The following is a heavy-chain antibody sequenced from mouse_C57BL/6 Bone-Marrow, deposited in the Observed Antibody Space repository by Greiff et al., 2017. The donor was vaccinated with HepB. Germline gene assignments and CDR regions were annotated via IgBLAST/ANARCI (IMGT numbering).Heavy chain of an antibody. Sequence: QVQLQQSGAELMKPGASVKLSCKATGYTFTGYWIEWVKQRPGHGLEWIGEILPGSGSTNYNAKFKSKATFTADTSSNTAYMQLSSLTTEDSAIYCCASDYGNYVYYAMDYWGQGTSVTVSS. D-gene: IGHD2-1*01. CDR2: ILPGSGST. CDR1: GYTFTGYW. J-gene: IGHJ4*01. CDR3: ASDYGNYVYYAMDY. V-gene: IGHV1-9*01.